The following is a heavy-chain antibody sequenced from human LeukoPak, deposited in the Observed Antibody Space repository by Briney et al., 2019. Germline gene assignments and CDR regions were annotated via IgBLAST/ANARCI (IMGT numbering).Heavy chain of an antibody. Sequence: ASVKVSCKASGYTFTSYGISWVRQAPGQGLEWMGWINPRNGDTHSAQKFQGRVSMTGDTSITTAYMELSSLTSDDTAVYYCATGAQYGLWGVPYFYYMHVWGTGTTVTVSS. CDR3: ATGAQYGLWGVPYFYYMHV. CDR1: GYTFTSYG. CDR2: INPRNGDT. D-gene: IGHD3-10*01. V-gene: IGHV1-18*01. J-gene: IGHJ6*03.